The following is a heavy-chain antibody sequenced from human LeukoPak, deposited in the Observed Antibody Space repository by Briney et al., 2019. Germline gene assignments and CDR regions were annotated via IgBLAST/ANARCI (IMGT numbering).Heavy chain of an antibody. CDR2: ISSSGSTI. D-gene: IGHD6-19*01. CDR1: GFTFSSYE. J-gene: IGHJ4*02. Sequence: GGSLRLSCAASGFTFSSYEMNWVRQAPGKGLGWVSYISSSGSTIYYADSVKGRFPISRDNAKNSLYLQMNSLRAEHTAVYYCARDWGVAGSFDYWGQGTLVTVSS. CDR3: ARDWGVAGSFDY. V-gene: IGHV3-48*03.